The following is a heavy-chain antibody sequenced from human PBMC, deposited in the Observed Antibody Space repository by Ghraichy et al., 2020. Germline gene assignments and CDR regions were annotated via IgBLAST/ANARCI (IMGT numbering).Heavy chain of an antibody. CDR1: GGSISSYY. J-gene: IGHJ6*02. CDR3: ARDNYYGSGSLGDYYYGMDV. Sequence: SETLSLTCTVSGGSISSYYWSWIRQPPGKGLEWIGYIYYSWSTNYNPSLKSRVTISVDTSQNQFSLKLSSVTAADTAVYYCARDNYYGSGSLGDYYYGMDVWGQGTTVTVSS. D-gene: IGHD3-10*01. V-gene: IGHV4-59*01. CDR2: IYYSWST.